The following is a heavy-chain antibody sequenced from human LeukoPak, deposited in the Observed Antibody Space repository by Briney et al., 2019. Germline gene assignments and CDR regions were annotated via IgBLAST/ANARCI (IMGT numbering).Heavy chain of an antibody. CDR2: TSHSDSP. CDR3: ARDFGETSLPNWFDP. V-gene: IGHV4-38-2*02. D-gene: IGHD3-16*01. CDR1: GMSLTSRHY. J-gene: IGHJ5*02. Sequence: SETLSLTCSVSGMSLTSRHYWGWIRQSPGKGLEWIGSTSHSDSPYYNPSLESRVTISLDTSRNQFSLKLTSVTAADTAVYYCARDFGETSLPNWFDPWGQGTLVIVSS.